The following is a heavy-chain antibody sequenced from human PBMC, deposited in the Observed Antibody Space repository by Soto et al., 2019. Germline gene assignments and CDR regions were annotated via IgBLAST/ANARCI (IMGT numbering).Heavy chain of an antibody. Sequence: SVKVSCQASGFTFTSSAVQWVRQARGQRLEWIGWIVVGSGNTNYAQKLQGRVTMTTDTSTSTAYMELRSLRSDDTAVYYCARVLSEVVVVPDFDYWGQGTLVTVSS. D-gene: IGHD2-15*01. J-gene: IGHJ4*02. CDR2: IVVGSGNT. CDR3: ARVLSEVVVVPDFDY. V-gene: IGHV1-58*01. CDR1: GFTFTSSA.